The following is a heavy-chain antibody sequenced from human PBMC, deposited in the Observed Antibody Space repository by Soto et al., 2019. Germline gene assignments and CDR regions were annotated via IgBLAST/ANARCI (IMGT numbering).Heavy chain of an antibody. D-gene: IGHD6-6*01. CDR1: VFTFSSYS. V-gene: IGHV3-30-3*01. CDR3: ERDGYQYSSSSGDIDYYYYYRMEV. Sequence: GGSLRFSCAASVFTFSSYSMHLVRQAPGKGLECVSVISYDGSNKYYADSVKGRFTISRYNSKNTMYLQMNSLRAEDTAVYYCERDGYQYSSSSGDIDYYYYYRMEVWGQGTTVTVSS. J-gene: IGHJ6*01. CDR2: ISYDGSNK.